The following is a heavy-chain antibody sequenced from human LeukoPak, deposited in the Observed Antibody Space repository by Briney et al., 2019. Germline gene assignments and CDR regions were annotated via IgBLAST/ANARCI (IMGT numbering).Heavy chain of an antibody. CDR3: ARGYWFYFDY. CDR2: IYIRGTS. CDR1: GGSISSSSYS. D-gene: IGHD2-8*02. J-gene: IGHJ4*02. V-gene: IGHV4-61*02. Sequence: SETLSLTCTVSGGSISSSSYSWSWIRQPAGKGLEWIGRIYIRGTSNYNPSLKSRVTISADTSKNQFSLNLSSVTAADTAVCYCARGYWFYFDYWGQGTLVTVSS.